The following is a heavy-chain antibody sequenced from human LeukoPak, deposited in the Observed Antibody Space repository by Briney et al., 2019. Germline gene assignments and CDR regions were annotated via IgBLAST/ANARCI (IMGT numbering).Heavy chain of an antibody. CDR1: GFTFSSYA. D-gene: IGHD3-3*01. J-gene: IGHJ4*02. CDR2: ISGSGGST. CDR3: AKGNYDFWSGYPTWTFDY. Sequence: GGSLRLSCAASGFTFSSYAMSWVRQAPGKGLEWVSAISGSGGSTYYADSVKGRFTISRDNSKNTLYLQMNSLRAEDTAVYHCAKGNYDFWSGYPTWTFDYWGQGTLVTVSS. V-gene: IGHV3-23*01.